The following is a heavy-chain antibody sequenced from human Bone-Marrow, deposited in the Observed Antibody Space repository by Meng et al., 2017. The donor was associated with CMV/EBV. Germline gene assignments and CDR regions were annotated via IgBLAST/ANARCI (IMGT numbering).Heavy chain of an antibody. Sequence: GRCLRLSCTASGFNFSNSWMHWVRQAPGKGLVWVSTINNDGSTTIYADSVKGRFTISRDNVKNTVYLQMSRLRAEDTALYYCVRSGDIVVVPALDWFDPWGQGNLVTVFS. J-gene: IGHJ5*02. D-gene: IGHD2-2*01. CDR3: VRSGDIVVVPALDWFDP. V-gene: IGHV3-74*01. CDR2: INNDGSTT. CDR1: GFNFSNSW.